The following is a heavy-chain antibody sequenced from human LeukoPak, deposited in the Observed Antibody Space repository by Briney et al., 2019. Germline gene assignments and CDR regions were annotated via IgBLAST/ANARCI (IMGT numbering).Heavy chain of an antibody. CDR1: GYTFTGYY. CDR3: ARRNGITIFGVARGTEFDP. CDR2: INPNSGGT. V-gene: IGHV1-2*02. J-gene: IGHJ5*02. Sequence: GASVKVSCKASGYTFTGYYMHWVRQAPGQGLEWMGWINPNSGGTNYAQKFQGRVTMTRDTSISTAYMELSRLRSDDTAVYYCARRNGITIFGVARGTEFDPWGQGTLVTVSP. D-gene: IGHD3-3*01.